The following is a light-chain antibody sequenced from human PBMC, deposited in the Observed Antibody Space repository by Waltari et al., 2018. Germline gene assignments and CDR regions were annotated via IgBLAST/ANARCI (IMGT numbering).Light chain of an antibody. J-gene: IGKJ1*01. CDR2: LGS. V-gene: IGKV2-28*01. CDR1: QSLLHSNGYNY. CDR3: MQALQTPA. Sequence: DIVVTQSPLPLPVTPGEPASISCRSSQSLLHSNGYNYLDWYLQKPGQSPQLLIYLGSNRASGVPDRVSGSGSGTDFTLKISRVEAEDVGVYYCMQALQTPAFGQGTKGEIK.